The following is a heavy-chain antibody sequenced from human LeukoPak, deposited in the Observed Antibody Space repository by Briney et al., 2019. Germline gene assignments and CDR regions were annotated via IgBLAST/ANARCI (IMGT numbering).Heavy chain of an antibody. J-gene: IGHJ4*02. D-gene: IGHD3-22*01. CDR3: AKRGVVIRVILVGFHKEAYYFDS. Sequence: GGSLRLSCAASGFTFGSCAMNWVRQAPGKGLEWVSVISASGSGTSYADSVKGRFTISRDNPKNTLYLQMNSLRAEDTAMYFCAKRGVVIRVILVGFHKEAYYFDSWGQGALVTVSS. CDR1: GFTFGSCA. V-gene: IGHV3-23*01. CDR2: ISASGSGT.